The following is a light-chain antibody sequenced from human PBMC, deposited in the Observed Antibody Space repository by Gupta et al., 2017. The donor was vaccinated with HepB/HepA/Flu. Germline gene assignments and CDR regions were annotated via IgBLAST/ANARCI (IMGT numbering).Light chain of an antibody. CDR2: EVS. J-gene: IGLJ2*01. CDR3: CSYAGSSTLVV. Sequence: QSALTQPASVSGSPGQSITVSCPGTSSDVGSYNLVSWYQQPPGKAPKLMIYEVSKRPSGVSNRFSGSKSGNTASLTISGLQAEDEADYYCCSYAGSSTLVVFGGGTKLTVL. CDR1: SSDVGSYNL. V-gene: IGLV2-23*02.